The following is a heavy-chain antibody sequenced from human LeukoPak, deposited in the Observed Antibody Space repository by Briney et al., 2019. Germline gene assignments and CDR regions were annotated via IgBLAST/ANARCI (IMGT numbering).Heavy chain of an antibody. D-gene: IGHD3-22*01. CDR3: AVDYYDSSGYFD. CDR1: GGTFSSYA. CDR2: IIPILGIA. Sequence: SVKVSCKASGGTFSSYAISWVRQAPGQGLEWMGRIIPILGIANYAQKFQGRVTITADKSTSTAYMEPSSLRSEDTAVYYCAVDYYDSSGYFDWGQGTLVTVSS. J-gene: IGHJ4*02. V-gene: IGHV1-69*04.